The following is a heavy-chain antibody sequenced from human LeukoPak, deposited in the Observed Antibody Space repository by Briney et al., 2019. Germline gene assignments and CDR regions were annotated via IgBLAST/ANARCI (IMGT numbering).Heavy chain of an antibody. V-gene: IGHV4-59*11. CDR3: ARLVWLGESPGSWFDS. CDR1: GGSITSHF. J-gene: IGHJ5*01. D-gene: IGHD3-10*01. Sequence: PSETLSLTCSVSGGSITSHFWSWIRQPPGKGLGWIGYIHYSGSTNYNPSLKSRVTISPDTSKNQLFLKLNSVTAADTAVYYCARLVWLGESPGSWFDSWGQETLVTVSS. CDR2: IHYSGST.